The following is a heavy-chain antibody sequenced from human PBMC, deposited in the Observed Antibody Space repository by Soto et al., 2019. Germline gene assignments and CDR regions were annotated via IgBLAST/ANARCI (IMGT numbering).Heavy chain of an antibody. CDR3: VRGYRGCDY. CDR2: SRNKANSYTT. CDR1: GFTFSDRY. J-gene: IGHJ4*02. D-gene: IGHD5-12*01. V-gene: IGHV3-72*01. Sequence: EVQLVESGGGLVPPGGSLRLSCEVSGFTFSDRYMDWVRQAPGRGLAWVGRSRNKANSYTTEYATSVKGRFTVSRDDSKNLFFLQMNSLKTEDTAVYYCVRGYRGCDYWGQGALVTVSS.